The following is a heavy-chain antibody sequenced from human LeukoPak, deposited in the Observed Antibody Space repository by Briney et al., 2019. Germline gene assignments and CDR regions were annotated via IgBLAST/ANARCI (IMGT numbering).Heavy chain of an antibody. D-gene: IGHD6-13*01. CDR3: ARFPGIPAAGTYYYYFMDV. Sequence: GGSLRLSCAASGITFSSYAMSWVRQAPGKGLEWVSGISGSGGNTYYADSVRGRFTISRDTSKDTLYLHMNSLGAEDTAVYYCARFPGIPAAGTYYYYFMDVWGKGTTVTVSS. J-gene: IGHJ6*03. V-gene: IGHV3-23*01. CDR2: ISGSGGNT. CDR1: GITFSSYA.